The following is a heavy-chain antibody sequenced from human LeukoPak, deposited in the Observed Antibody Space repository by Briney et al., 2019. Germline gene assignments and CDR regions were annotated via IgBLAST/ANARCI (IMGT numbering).Heavy chain of an antibody. D-gene: IGHD3-3*01. CDR2: IKQDGSEK. CDR1: GFTFSSYW. J-gene: IGHJ4*02. Sequence: GGSLRLSCAASGFTFSSYWMSWVRQAPGKGLEWVANIKQDGSEKYYVDSVKGRFTISRDNAKNSLYLQMNSLRAEDTAVYYCARAKQWVYDFWSGYCYFDYWGQGTLVTVSS. V-gene: IGHV3-7*01. CDR3: ARAKQWVYDFWSGYCYFDY.